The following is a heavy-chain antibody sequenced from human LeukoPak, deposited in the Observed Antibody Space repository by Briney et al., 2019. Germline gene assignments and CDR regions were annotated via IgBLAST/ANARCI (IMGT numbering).Heavy chain of an antibody. Sequence: GESLKISCKGSRYSFTSYWIGWVRQMPGKGLEWMGNIYPRYSDTRYSPSFQGQVTISADKSISTAYLQWSSLKASDTAMYYCAMVRAADIDYWGQGTLVTVSS. CDR3: AMVRAADIDY. CDR1: RYSFTSYW. D-gene: IGHD3-10*01. CDR2: IYPRYSDT. J-gene: IGHJ4*02. V-gene: IGHV5-51*01.